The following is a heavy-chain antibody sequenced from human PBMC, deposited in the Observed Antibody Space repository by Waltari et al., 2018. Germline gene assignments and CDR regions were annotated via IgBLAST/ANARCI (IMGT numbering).Heavy chain of an antibody. CDR1: GYTFTSYD. CDR2: MNPNRGKT. Sequence: QVQLVQSGAEVKKPGASVKVSCKASGYTFTSYDINWVRQATGQGLEWMGWMNPNRGKTGDAQKFQGRVTMTRNTSISTAYMELSSLRSEDTAVYYCARGAAAGTWYYYYGMDVWGQGTTVTVSS. V-gene: IGHV1-8*01. J-gene: IGHJ6*02. D-gene: IGHD6-13*01. CDR3: ARGAAAGTWYYYYGMDV.